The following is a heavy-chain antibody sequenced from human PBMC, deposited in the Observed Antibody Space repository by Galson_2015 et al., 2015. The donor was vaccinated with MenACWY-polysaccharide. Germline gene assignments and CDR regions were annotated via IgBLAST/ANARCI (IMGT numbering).Heavy chain of an antibody. V-gene: IGHV3-7*01. Sequence: SLRLSCAASGFTFSNYWMTWIRQAPGKGLEWVANIKTDGSEKYYVDSVKGRFTISRDNALYLQMNSLRAVDTAVYFCARGHYGTDGWGQGTP. CDR2: IKTDGSEK. CDR1: GFTFSNYW. CDR3: ARGHYGTDG. J-gene: IGHJ6*02.